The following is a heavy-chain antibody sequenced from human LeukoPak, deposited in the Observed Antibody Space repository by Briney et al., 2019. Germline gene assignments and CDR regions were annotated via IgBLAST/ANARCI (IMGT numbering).Heavy chain of an antibody. J-gene: IGHJ4*02. D-gene: IGHD3-10*01. V-gene: IGHV3-48*03. CDR2: ITSSGSTI. Sequence: GGSLRLSCAASGFIFSSYEMSWVRQAPGKGLEWVSYITSSGSTIYYADSVKGRSTISRDNSKNTLYLQMNSLRAEDTAVYYCARDSLGPVRGVYFDYWGQGTLVTVSS. CDR3: ARDSLGPVRGVYFDY. CDR1: GFIFSSYE.